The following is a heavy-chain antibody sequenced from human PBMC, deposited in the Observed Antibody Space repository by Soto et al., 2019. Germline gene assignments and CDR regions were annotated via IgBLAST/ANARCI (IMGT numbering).Heavy chain of an antibody. CDR3: ARLKPYSYNGMDV. J-gene: IGHJ6*02. Sequence: ASVKVSCKASGYTFTGYYMHWVRQAPGQGLEWMGWINPNSGGTNYAQKLQGRVTMTRDTSISTAYMELSRLRSDDTAVYYCARLKPYSYNGMDVWGQGTTVTVSS. V-gene: IGHV1-2*02. CDR1: GYTFTGYY. CDR2: INPNSGGT.